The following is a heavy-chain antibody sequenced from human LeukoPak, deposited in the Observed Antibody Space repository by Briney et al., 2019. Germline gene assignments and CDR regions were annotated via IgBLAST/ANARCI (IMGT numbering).Heavy chain of an antibody. Sequence: PGGSLRLSCAASGFTFSTYVMHWVRQAPGKGLMWVSRISHDGTDTSYADSVKDRFTVSRDNAKNTLYLQMNSLRADDTAVYYYARDVNLLFFDVWGRGTLLTVSS. CDR3: ARDVNLLFFDV. CDR2: ISHDGTDT. CDR1: GFTFSTYV. V-gene: IGHV3-74*01. J-gene: IGHJ2*01. D-gene: IGHD2-21*01.